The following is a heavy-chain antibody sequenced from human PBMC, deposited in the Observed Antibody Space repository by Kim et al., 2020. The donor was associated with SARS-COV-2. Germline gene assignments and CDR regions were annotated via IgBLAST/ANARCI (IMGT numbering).Heavy chain of an antibody. CDR2: IYHSGST. J-gene: IGHJ4*02. CDR1: GGSISSSNW. Sequence: SETLSLTCAVSGGSISSSNWWSWVRQPPGKGLEWIGEIYHSGSTNYNPSLKSRVTISVDKSKNQFSLKLSSVTAADTAVYYCASRLGWFGELFVREFDYWGQGTLVTVSS. D-gene: IGHD3-10*01. CDR3: ASRLGWFGELFVREFDY. V-gene: IGHV4-4*02.